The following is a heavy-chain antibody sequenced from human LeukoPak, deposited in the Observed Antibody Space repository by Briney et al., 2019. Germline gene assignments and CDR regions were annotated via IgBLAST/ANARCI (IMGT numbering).Heavy chain of an antibody. CDR1: GGTFSSYA. CDR2: IIPIFGTA. Sequence: SVKVSCKASGGTFSSYAISWVRQAPGQGLEWMGGIIPIFGTANYAQKFQGRVTITADKSTSTAYMELSSLRSEDTAVYYCARVGGPIVVVPAASTLSYYYYYGMDVWGKGTTVTVSS. D-gene: IGHD2-2*01. J-gene: IGHJ6*04. V-gene: IGHV1-69*06. CDR3: ARVGGPIVVVPAASTLSYYYYYGMDV.